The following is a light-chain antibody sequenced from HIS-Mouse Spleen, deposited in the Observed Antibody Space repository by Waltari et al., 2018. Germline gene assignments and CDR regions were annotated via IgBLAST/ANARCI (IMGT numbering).Light chain of an antibody. Sequence: PGERATLSCRASQSVSSNLAWYQQKPGQAPRLLIYGASTRATGIPARFSGSGSGTEFTLTISSMQSEDFAVYYCQQYNNWPPLTFGGGTKVEIK. CDR3: QQYNNWPPLT. CDR1: QSVSSN. V-gene: IGKV3-15*01. CDR2: GAS. J-gene: IGKJ4*01.